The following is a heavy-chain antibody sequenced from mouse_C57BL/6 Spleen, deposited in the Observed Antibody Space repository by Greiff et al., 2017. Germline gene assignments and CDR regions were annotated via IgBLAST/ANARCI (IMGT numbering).Heavy chain of an antibody. CDR2: IWSGGST. J-gene: IGHJ1*03. V-gene: IGHV2-2*01. CDR3: ARCDYGYDGYWYFDV. Sequence: QVQLKESGPGLVQPSQSLSITCTVSGFSLTSYGVHWVRQSPGKGLEWLGVIWSGGSTDYNAAFISRLSISKDNSKSQVFFKMNSLQADDTAIYYCARCDYGYDGYWYFDVWGTGTTVTVSS. D-gene: IGHD2-2*01. CDR1: GFSLTSYG.